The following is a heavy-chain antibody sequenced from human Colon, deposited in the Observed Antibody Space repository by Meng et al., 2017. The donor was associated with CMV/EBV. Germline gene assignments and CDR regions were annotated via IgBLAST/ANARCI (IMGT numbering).Heavy chain of an antibody. Sequence: SGKVSCEASGYTFMSYAITWVRQAPGQGLEWMGWISVDTGKTNYAQKFQGRVTMTTDTSTSTAYMEVRSLRSDDTAVFYCVRGIGGPTAFDYRGQGTLVTVSS. V-gene: IGHV1-18*01. J-gene: IGHJ4*02. CDR2: ISVDTGKT. D-gene: IGHD3-16*01. CDR1: GYTFMSYA. CDR3: VRGIGGPTAFDY.